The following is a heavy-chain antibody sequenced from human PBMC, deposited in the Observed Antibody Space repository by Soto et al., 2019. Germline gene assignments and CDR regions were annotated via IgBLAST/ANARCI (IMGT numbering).Heavy chain of an antibody. CDR3: AREDTAYGMSHLDY. J-gene: IGHJ4*02. Sequence: EVQLVESGGALVQPGGSLRLSCAASGFTFSSYDFHWVRQPPGEGLEWVSAIGTGGDTYYQVSVKGRFTISRENAENSVSLQMNSLRAEDTAVYYCAREDTAYGMSHLDYWGQGILVTVSS. D-gene: IGHD5-12*01. V-gene: IGHV3-13*01. CDR1: GFTFSSYD. CDR2: IGTGGDT.